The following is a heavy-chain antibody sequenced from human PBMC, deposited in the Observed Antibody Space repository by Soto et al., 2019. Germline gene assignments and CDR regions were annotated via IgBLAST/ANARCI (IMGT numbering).Heavy chain of an antibody. D-gene: IGHD2-2*01. CDR1: GFTFSSFG. J-gene: IGHJ6*02. CDR2: ISYDGSNK. Sequence: PGGSLRLSCAASGFTFSSFGMHWVRQAPGKGLEWVAVISYDGSNKYYADSVKGRFTISRDNSKNTLYLQMNSLRAEDTAVYYCAKDKGGDIVVVPAAIKVDYYYGMDVWGQGTTVTVSS. CDR3: AKDKGGDIVVVPAAIKVDYYYGMDV. V-gene: IGHV3-30*18.